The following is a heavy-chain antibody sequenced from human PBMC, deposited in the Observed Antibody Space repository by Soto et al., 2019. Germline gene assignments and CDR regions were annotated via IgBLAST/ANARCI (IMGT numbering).Heavy chain of an antibody. J-gene: IGHJ4*02. D-gene: IGHD2-2*01. V-gene: IGHV3-33*01. CDR3: ARSDRICSPNCVEFADY. CDR1: GFTFSSYG. Sequence: QVQLVESGGGVVQPGRSLRLSCAASGFTFSSYGMQWVRQAPGKGLEWGAVIWYDGRNKYYADSVKGRFTISRDNSKNMLYLQLNSLRAEDTAVYYFARSDRICSPNCVEFADYLGPGPPVTVSS. CDR2: IWYDGRNK.